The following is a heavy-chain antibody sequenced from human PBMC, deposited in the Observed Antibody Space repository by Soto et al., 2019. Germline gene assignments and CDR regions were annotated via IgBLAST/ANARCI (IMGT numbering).Heavy chain of an antibody. CDR2: IWYDGSNK. J-gene: IGHJ6*02. CDR3: ARSDWTGPYCYSRPVNYGVDV. Sequence: QVQLVESGGGVVQPGGSLRLSCTASGFTFNTYGMHWVRQAPGKGLEWVAIIWYDGSNKYYADSVKGRFTIPRDNSKNTLYMQMDSLRVEDTAVYYCARSDWTGPYCYSRPVNYGVDVWGQGTTVTVPS. D-gene: IGHD2-15*01. V-gene: IGHV3-33*01. CDR1: GFTFNTYG.